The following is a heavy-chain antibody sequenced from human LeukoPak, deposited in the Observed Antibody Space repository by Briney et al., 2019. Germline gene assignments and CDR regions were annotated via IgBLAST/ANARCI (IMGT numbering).Heavy chain of an antibody. Sequence: KASQTLSLTCTVSGGSISSGGYYWSWIRQPPGKGLEWIGYIYHSGSTYYNPSLKSRVTISVDTSKNQFSLKLSSVTAADTAVYYCARYYGGNSFDYWGQGTLVTVSS. CDR3: ARYYGGNSFDY. CDR1: GGSISSGGYY. V-gene: IGHV4-30-2*01. CDR2: IYHSGST. D-gene: IGHD4-23*01. J-gene: IGHJ4*02.